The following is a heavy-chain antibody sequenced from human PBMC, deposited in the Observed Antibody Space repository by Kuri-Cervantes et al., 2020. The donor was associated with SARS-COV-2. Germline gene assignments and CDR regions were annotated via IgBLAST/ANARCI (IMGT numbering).Heavy chain of an antibody. CDR2: IYTSGST. CDR3: ARDRIAAAGNWFDP. Sequence: SETLSLTCTVSGGSISSYYWSWIRQPAGKGLEWIGRIYTSGSTNYNPSLKSRVTMSVDTSKNQFSLKLSSVTAADTAVYYCARDRIAAAGNWFDPWGQGTLVTVPS. V-gene: IGHV4-4*07. CDR1: GGSISSYY. D-gene: IGHD6-13*01. J-gene: IGHJ5*02.